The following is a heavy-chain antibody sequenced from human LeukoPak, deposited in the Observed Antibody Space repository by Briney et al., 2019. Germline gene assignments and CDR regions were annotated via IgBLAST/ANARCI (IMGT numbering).Heavy chain of an antibody. D-gene: IGHD2-15*01. CDR2: IIPILGIA. Sequence: SVKVSCKASGGTFSSYAISWVRQAPGQGLEWMGRIIPILGIANYAQKFQGRVTITADKSTSTAYMELSSLRSEDTAVYYCASAVRLGYCSGGSCYGGFDYWGQGTLVTVSS. CDR1: GGTFSSYA. CDR3: ASAVRLGYCSGGSCYGGFDY. V-gene: IGHV1-69*04. J-gene: IGHJ4*02.